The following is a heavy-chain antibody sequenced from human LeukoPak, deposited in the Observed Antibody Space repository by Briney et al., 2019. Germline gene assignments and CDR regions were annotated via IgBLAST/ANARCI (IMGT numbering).Heavy chain of an antibody. V-gene: IGHV1-69*05. J-gene: IGHJ4*02. CDR3: AREFGSQVDTAMVMSFDY. D-gene: IGHD5-18*01. CDR2: IIPIFGTA. CDR1: GGTFSSYA. Sequence: GASVKVSCKASGGTFSSYAISWVRQAPGQGLEWMGRIIPIFGTANYAQKFQGRVTITTDESTSTAYMELSSLRSEDTAVYYCAREFGSQVDTAMVMSFDYWGQGTLVTVSS.